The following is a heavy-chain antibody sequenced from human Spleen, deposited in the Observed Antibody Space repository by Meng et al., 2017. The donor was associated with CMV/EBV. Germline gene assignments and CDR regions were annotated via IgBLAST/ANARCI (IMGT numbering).Heavy chain of an antibody. CDR1: GFTFSDSY. V-gene: IGHV3-11*04. D-gene: IGHD5-12*01. CDR2: ISSSGSTI. J-gene: IGHJ4*02. Sequence: GESLKISCAASGFTFSDSYMSWIRQAPGKGLEWVSYISSSGSTIYYADSVKGRFTISRDNAKNSLYLQMNSLRAEDTAVYYCASGYSGYDPLSYWGQGTLVTVSS. CDR3: ASGYSGYDPLSY.